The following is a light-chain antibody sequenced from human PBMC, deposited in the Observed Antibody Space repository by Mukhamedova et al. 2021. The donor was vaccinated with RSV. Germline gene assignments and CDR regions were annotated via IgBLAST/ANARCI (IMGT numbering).Light chain of an antibody. CDR3: QQFSSSYPT. V-gene: IGKV1-5*03. CDR2: KAS. CDR1: SVYSR. J-gene: IGKJ4*01. Sequence: SVYSRVAWYQQKPGKAPELLINKASNLESGVPSRFSGSGSGTEFALTISGLQPEDFASYYCQQFSSSYPTFGGGTKVEIK.